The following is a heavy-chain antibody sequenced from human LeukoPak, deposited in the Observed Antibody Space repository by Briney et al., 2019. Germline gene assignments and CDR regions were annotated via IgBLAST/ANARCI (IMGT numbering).Heavy chain of an antibody. CDR1: GFTFSGSN. CDR2: ISSRSTII. Sequence: GGSLRLSCAASGFTFSGSNMNWVRQAPGKGLEWVSYISSRSTIIYYADSVKGRFTISRDNSKNTLYLQINSLRAEDTAVYYCAKMHFYGSGTYYNSKSIDYWGQGTLVTVSS. CDR3: AKMHFYGSGTYYNSKSIDY. J-gene: IGHJ4*02. D-gene: IGHD3-10*01. V-gene: IGHV3-48*01.